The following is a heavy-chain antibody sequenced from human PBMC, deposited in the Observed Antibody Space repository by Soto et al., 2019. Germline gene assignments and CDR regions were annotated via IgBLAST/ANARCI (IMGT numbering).Heavy chain of an antibody. D-gene: IGHD2-8*01. CDR1: GFTLSSYS. J-gene: IGHJ3*02. CDR2: ISSGRSTI. Sequence: GGSLRLSCAASGFTLSSYSINWVRQAPGKGLEWVSYISSGRSTIYYADSVKGRFTISRDNAKNSLYLQMNSLRAEDTAVYYCAREPAMLNNDAFDIWGQGTMVTVSS. V-gene: IGHV3-48*01. CDR3: AREPAMLNNDAFDI.